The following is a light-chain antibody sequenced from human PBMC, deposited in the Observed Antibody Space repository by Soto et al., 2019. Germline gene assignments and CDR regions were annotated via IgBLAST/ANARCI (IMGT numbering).Light chain of an antibody. Sequence: QSALTQPASVSGSPGQSITISCTGTSRDVGGYNYVSWYQQHPGKAPNLMIYDVSNRPSGVSNRFSGSKSGNTASLTISGFQAEDEADYYCSSYTSSSVYVFGTGTKVTVL. CDR3: SSYTSSSVYV. J-gene: IGLJ1*01. CDR1: SRDVGGYNY. CDR2: DVS. V-gene: IGLV2-14*01.